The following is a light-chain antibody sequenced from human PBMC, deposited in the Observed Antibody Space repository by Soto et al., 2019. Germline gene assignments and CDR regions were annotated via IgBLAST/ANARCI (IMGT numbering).Light chain of an antibody. CDR3: ATWDDSLSGEI. Sequence: QSVLTQPPSASGTPARGAFSPGSGSSPTIGSNYVSWYHQLSGTAPKLLIYWNNKRPSGVPDRFSGSKSGTSASLAISGLRSEDEAYYYCATWDDSLSGEIFGGGTKVTVL. CDR1: SPTIGSNY. CDR2: WNN. V-gene: IGLV1-47*01. J-gene: IGLJ2*01.